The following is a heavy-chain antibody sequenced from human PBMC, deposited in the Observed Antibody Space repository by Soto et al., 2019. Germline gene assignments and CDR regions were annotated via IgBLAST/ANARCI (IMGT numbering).Heavy chain of an antibody. Sequence: ASVKVSCKASGYTFTSYAMHWVRQAPGQRLEWMGWINAGNGNTKYSQKFQGRVTITRDTSASTAYMELSSLRSEDTAVYYCARAGRDSLYYYGMDVWGQGTTVTVSS. CDR1: GYTFTSYA. V-gene: IGHV1-3*01. D-gene: IGHD2-15*01. J-gene: IGHJ6*02. CDR2: INAGNGNT. CDR3: ARAGRDSLYYYGMDV.